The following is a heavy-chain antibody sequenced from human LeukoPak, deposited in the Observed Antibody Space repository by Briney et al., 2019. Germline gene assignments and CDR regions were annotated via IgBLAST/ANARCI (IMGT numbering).Heavy chain of an antibody. CDR2: ISYDGSNK. J-gene: IGHJ4*02. V-gene: IGHV3-30*04. Sequence: GRSLRLSCAASGFTFSSYAMRWVRQAPGKGLEWVAVISYDGSNKYYADSVKGRFTISRDNSKNTLYLQMHSLRAEDTAVYYCARVQGRYSYGSGFDYWGQGTLVTVSS. D-gene: IGHD5-18*01. CDR1: GFTFSSYA. CDR3: ARVQGRYSYGSGFDY.